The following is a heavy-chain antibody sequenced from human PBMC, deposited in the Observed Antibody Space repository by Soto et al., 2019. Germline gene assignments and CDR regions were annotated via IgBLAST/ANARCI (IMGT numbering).Heavy chain of an antibody. CDR1: GLSITDSEMG. CDR3: ARIDLAVAVSPWFDP. J-gene: IGHJ5*02. V-gene: IGHV2-26*01. Sequence: QVTLKESGPVLVKPTETLTLRCTVSGLSITDSEMGVSWIRQPPGQPLEWLAHIDASGEKSYRTFLKSRLAISKDTSKSQIVLTMTNMDPADTATYYCARIDLAVAVSPWFDPWGQGIPVTVSS. CDR2: IDASGEK. D-gene: IGHD6-19*01.